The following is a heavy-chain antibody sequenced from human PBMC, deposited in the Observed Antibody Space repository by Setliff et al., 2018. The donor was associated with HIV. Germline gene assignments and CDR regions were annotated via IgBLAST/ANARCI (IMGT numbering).Heavy chain of an antibody. Sequence: SVKGSCKASGGIFSNYAINWVRLAPGQGLEWMGGIIPIFGTADYAQRLQGRVTITADESTSTAYMELSSLRSADTAVYYCARGDMIAFGGVGPFDYWGQGTMVTV. CDR1: GGIFSNYA. D-gene: IGHD3-16*01. CDR3: ARGDMIAFGGVGPFDY. J-gene: IGHJ4*02. CDR2: IIPIFGTA. V-gene: IGHV1-69*13.